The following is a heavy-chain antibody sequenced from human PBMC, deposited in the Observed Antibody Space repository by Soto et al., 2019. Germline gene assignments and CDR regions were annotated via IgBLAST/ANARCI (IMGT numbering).Heavy chain of an antibody. Sequence: GGSLRLSCAASGFTFSSYAMSWVRQAPGKGLEWVSAISGSGGSTYYADSVKGRFTISRDNSKNTLYLQMNSLRAEDTAVYYCAKDRKKRGNCSGGSCYFYYYYGMDVWGQGTTVTVSS. CDR2: ISGSGGST. J-gene: IGHJ6*02. CDR3: AKDRKKRGNCSGGSCYFYYYYGMDV. CDR1: GFTFSSYA. D-gene: IGHD2-15*01. V-gene: IGHV3-23*01.